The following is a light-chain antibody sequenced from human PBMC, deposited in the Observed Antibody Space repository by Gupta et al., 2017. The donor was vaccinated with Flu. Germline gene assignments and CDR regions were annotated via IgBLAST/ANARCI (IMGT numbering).Light chain of an antibody. CDR2: WAS. Sequence: IVMTQSPDSLAVSLGERATINCKSSQSVLYSSNNKNYLAWYQQKPGQPPRLLIYWASTRESGVPDRFSGSGSGTDFTLTISSLQAEDVAVYYCQQYYCTASWTFGQGTKVEIK. CDR3: QQYYCTASWT. V-gene: IGKV4-1*01. CDR1: QSVLYSSNNKNY. J-gene: IGKJ1*01.